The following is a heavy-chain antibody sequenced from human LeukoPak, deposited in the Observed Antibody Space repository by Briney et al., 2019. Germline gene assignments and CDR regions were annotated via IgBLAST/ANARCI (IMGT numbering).Heavy chain of an antibody. D-gene: IGHD5-24*01. Sequence: GGSLRLSCAASGFSFSTYAMTWVRQAPGKGLEWVSVIYSGGSTYYADSVKGRVTISRHNSKNTLYLQMNSLRAEDTAVYYCARVYGYEMATTYFDYWGQGTLVTVSS. V-gene: IGHV3-53*04. CDR2: IYSGGST. CDR1: GFSFSTYA. CDR3: ARVYGYEMATTYFDY. J-gene: IGHJ4*02.